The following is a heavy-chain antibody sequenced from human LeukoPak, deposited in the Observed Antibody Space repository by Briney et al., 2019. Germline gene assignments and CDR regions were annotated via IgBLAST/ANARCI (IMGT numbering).Heavy chain of an antibody. CDR2: INWNSAKI. V-gene: IGHV3-9*01. CDR1: GFTFQHYA. J-gene: IGHJ4*02. Sequence: PGRSLRLSCAASGFTFQHYAIHWVRQVPGKGLEWVSGINWNSAKIGYADSVKGRFTISRDNAKNSVSLQMNSLRGEDTALYYCAKDKSAFHNGYDWDLDIWGQGTLVTVSS. D-gene: IGHD5-12*01. CDR3: AKDKSAFHNGYDWDLDI.